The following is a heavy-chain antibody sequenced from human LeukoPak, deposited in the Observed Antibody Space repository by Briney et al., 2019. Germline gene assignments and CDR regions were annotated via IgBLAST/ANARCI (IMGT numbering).Heavy chain of an antibody. CDR3: AKNRGNTWWSLVDH. V-gene: IGHV1-18*01. CDR1: GHTSFNFG. D-gene: IGHD3-16*01. J-gene: IGHJ4*02. CDR2: INSDNGNK. Sequence: ASVKVSCKASGHTSFNFGVTWVRQAPGQGLEWMGWINSDNGNKNYAQKFQGRVTMNIDTSTNTAYMELRSLTSDDTAVYFCAKNRGNTWWSLVDHWGQGTLVTVSS.